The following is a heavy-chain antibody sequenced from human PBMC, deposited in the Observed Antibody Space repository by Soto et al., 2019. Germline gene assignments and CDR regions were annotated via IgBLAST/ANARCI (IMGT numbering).Heavy chain of an antibody. V-gene: IGHV4-34*01. CDR2: ISPSGTT. Sequence: QVQLQQWGAGLLKPSETLSLTCAVYGGSFSDNYWTWFRQPPGKGLEWIGEISPSGTTKYIPSLKSRVSISADTSKKQFSLKLTSVTAADTAVYYCVTSLWFGTQPEIWGQGTLVTVSS. CDR3: VTSLWFGTQPEI. CDR1: GGSFSDNY. J-gene: IGHJ4*02. D-gene: IGHD3-10*01.